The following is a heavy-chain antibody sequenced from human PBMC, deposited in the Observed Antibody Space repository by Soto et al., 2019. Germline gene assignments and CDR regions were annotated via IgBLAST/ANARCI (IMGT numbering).Heavy chain of an antibody. CDR3: ASVGFNVLLSGFYAHDY. D-gene: IGHD3-3*01. Sequence: LLESGGGLVQPGGSLRLSCSASGFAFASSAMSWVRQAPGKGLEWVSAVSAIGRNKVYADSVRGRFTIARDNSDNWVSLPITGLRVEYTSIYYCASVGFNVLLSGFYAHDYWGQGALGTVSS. CDR2: VSAIGRNK. CDR1: GFAFASSA. J-gene: IGHJ4*02. V-gene: IGHV3-23*01.